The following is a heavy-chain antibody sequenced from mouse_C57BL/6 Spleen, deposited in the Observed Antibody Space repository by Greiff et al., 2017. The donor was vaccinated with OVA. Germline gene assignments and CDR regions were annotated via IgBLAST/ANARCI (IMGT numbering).Heavy chain of an antibody. J-gene: IGHJ2*01. CDR1: GYTFTSYW. D-gene: IGHD1-1*01. Sequence: VQLQQPGAELVKPGASVKLSCKASGYTFTSYWMQWVKQRPGQGLEWIGEIDPSDSYPNYNQKFKGKATLTVDTSSSTAYMQLSSLTSEDSAVYYCARRTYYYGSSYLDYWGQGTTLTVSS. CDR3: ARRTYYYGSSYLDY. V-gene: IGHV1-50*01. CDR2: IDPSDSYP.